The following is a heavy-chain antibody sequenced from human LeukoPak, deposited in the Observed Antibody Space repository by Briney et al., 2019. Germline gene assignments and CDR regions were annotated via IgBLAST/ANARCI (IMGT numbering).Heavy chain of an antibody. CDR3: ARDAFTVTTPNYFDY. D-gene: IGHD4-17*01. CDR2: ISAYNGNT. Sequence: ASVKVSCKASGYTFTSYGISWVRQAPGRGLEWMGWISAYNGNTNYAQKLQGRVTMTTDTSTSTAYMELRSLRSDDTAVYYCARDAFTVTTPNYFDYWGQGTLVTVSS. V-gene: IGHV1-18*04. J-gene: IGHJ4*02. CDR1: GYTFTSYG.